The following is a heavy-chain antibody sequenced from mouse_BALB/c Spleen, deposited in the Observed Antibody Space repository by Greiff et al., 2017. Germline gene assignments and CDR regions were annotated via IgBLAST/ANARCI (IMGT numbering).Heavy chain of an antibody. CDR3: AREVRGPAY. J-gene: IGHJ3*01. D-gene: IGHD1-1*01. V-gene: IGHV2-2*01. CDR2: IWSGGST. Sequence: VQLQQSGPGLVQPSQSLSITCTVSGFSLTSYGVHWVRQSPGKGLEWLGVIWSGGSTDYNAAFISRLSISKDNSKSQVFFKMNSLQTDDTARYYCAREVRGPAYWGQGTLVTVSA. CDR1: GFSLTSYG.